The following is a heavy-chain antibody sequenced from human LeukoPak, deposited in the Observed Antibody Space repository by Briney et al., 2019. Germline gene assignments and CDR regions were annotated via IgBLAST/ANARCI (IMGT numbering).Heavy chain of an antibody. CDR1: GFTFSDYY. CDR3: ARHNVYSSSWYYFDY. CDR2: ISSSGSTI. V-gene: IGHV3-11*01. Sequence: GGSLRLSCAASGFTFSDYYMSWIRQAPGKGLEWVSYISSSGSTIYYADSVKGRFTISRDNAKNSLYLQMNSLRAEDTAVYYCARHNVYSSSWYYFDYWGQGTLVTVSS. J-gene: IGHJ4*02. D-gene: IGHD6-13*01.